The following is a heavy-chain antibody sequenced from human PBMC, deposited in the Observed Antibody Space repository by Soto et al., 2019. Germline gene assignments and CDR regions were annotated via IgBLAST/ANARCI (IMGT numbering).Heavy chain of an antibody. Sequence: PSETLSLTCAVYGGSFSGYYWSWIRQPPGKGLEWIGEINHSGSTNYNPSLKSRVTISVDTSKNQFSLKLSSVTAADTAVYYCASLHCTNGVCYYYYGMDVWGQGTTVTVSS. CDR3: ASLHCTNGVCYYYYGMDV. CDR1: GGSFSGYY. J-gene: IGHJ6*02. CDR2: INHSGST. V-gene: IGHV4-34*01. D-gene: IGHD2-8*01.